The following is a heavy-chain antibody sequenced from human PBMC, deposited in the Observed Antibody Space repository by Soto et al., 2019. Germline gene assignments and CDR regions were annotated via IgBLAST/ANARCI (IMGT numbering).Heavy chain of an antibody. J-gene: IGHJ6*02. V-gene: IGHV5-10-1*01. CDR1: GYSFTSYW. CDR2: IDPSDSYT. D-gene: IGHD3-3*01. Sequence: GESLKISCKGSGYSFTSYWISWVRQMPGKGLEWMGRIDPSDSYTNYNPSCQGNVTSGADKSITTAYLQWSRLKASDAYMYYCACPLLEFSDGMDVWGQGTTVTVSS. CDR3: ACPLLEFSDGMDV.